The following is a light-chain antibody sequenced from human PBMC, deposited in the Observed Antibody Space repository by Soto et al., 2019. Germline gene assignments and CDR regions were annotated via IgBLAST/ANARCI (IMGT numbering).Light chain of an antibody. J-gene: IGKJ1*01. CDR1: QSVSSN. CDR3: QQYHNGWT. V-gene: IGKV3-15*01. Sequence: EIVMTQSPATLSVSPGERVTLSCRASQSVSSNLAWYQQKPGQAPRLLIYDASTRATGISVRFSGSGSGTGFPLTIISLQSEDFAVYYCQQYHNGWTFGQGTKVEIK. CDR2: DAS.